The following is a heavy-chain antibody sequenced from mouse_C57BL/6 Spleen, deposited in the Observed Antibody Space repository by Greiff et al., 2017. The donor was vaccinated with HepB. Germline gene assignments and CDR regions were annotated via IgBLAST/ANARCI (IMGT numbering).Heavy chain of an antibody. Sequence: EVQLVESGGGLVKPGGSLKLSCAASGFTFSDYGMHWVRQAPEKGLEWVAYISSGSSTIYYADTVKGRFTISRDNAKNTLFLQMTSLRSEDTAMYYCARSAYYSNYERAMDYWGQGTSVTVSS. J-gene: IGHJ4*01. D-gene: IGHD2-5*01. CDR3: ARSAYYSNYERAMDY. V-gene: IGHV5-17*01. CDR2: ISSGSSTI. CDR1: GFTFSDYG.